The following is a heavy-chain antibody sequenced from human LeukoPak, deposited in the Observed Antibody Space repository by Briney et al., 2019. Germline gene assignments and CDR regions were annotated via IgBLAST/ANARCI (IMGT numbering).Heavy chain of an antibody. CDR2: ISRSGSTI. CDR3: ARVLHKRNYDSSVYYGY. CDR1: GFTLSSSE. D-gene: IGHD3-22*01. Sequence: GGSLRLSCAASGFTLSSSEMNWVRQAPGKGLEWVSYISRSGSTIFYADSVKGRFTISRDNAKNSVSLQMNSLRAEDTAVYYCARVLHKRNYDSSVYYGYWGQGTLVTVSS. J-gene: IGHJ4*02. V-gene: IGHV3-48*03.